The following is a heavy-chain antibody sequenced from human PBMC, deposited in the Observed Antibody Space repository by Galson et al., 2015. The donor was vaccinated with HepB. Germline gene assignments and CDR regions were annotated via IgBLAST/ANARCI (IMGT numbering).Heavy chain of an antibody. J-gene: IGHJ6*02. V-gene: IGHV1-18*04. D-gene: IGHD2-15*01. CDR3: ARDWANIVVVVAAIMDV. Sequence: SVKVSCKASGYTFTSYVISWVRQAPGQGLEWMGWISAYNGNTNYAQKLQGRVTMTTDTSTSTAYMELRSLRSDDTAVYYCARDWANIVVVVAAIMDVWGQGTTVTVSS. CDR2: ISAYNGNT. CDR1: GYTFTSYV.